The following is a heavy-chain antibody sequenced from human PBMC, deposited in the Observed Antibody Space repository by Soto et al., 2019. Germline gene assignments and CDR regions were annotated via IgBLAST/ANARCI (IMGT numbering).Heavy chain of an antibody. D-gene: IGHD5-18*01. Sequence: ASVKVSCKASGYTFTSYAMHWVRQAPGQRLEWMGWINAGNGNTKYSQKFQGRVTITRDTSASTAYMELSSLRSEDTAVYYCARAPLHRASYGSFDYWGQGSLVTVSS. V-gene: IGHV1-3*01. J-gene: IGHJ4*02. CDR3: ARAPLHRASYGSFDY. CDR1: GYTFTSYA. CDR2: INAGNGNT.